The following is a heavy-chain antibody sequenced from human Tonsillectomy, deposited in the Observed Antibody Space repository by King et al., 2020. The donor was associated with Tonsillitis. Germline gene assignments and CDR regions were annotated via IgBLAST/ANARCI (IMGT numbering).Heavy chain of an antibody. CDR2: VYTSGSS. CDR1: GASISSGGHY. V-gene: IGHV4-61*02. J-gene: IGHJ3*02. D-gene: IGHD1-26*01. Sequence: LQLQESGPGLVKPSQTLSLTCTVSGASISSGGHYWSWIRQSAGKEVEWLGRVYTSGSSNYNPSLNSRVTMLVDPSRNKVSLILSAGTAADTAVYYCGREISGSPSYGSAFDIWGQGTMVTVTP. CDR3: GREISGSPSYGSAFDI.